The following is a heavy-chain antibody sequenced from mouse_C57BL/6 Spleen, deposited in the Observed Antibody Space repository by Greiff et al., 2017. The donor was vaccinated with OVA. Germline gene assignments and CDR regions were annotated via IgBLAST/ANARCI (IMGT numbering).Heavy chain of an antibody. J-gene: IGHJ1*03. CDR3: ARDGTTVVAPGDFDV. CDR2: IDPSDSET. D-gene: IGHD1-1*01. Sequence: VQLQQPGAELVRPGSSVKLSCKASGYTFTSYWMHWVKQRPIQGLEWIGNIDPSDSETHYNQKFKDKATLTVDKSSSTAYMQLSSLTSEDSAVYYCARDGTTVVAPGDFDVWGTGTSVTVSS. V-gene: IGHV1-52*01. CDR1: GYTFTSYW.